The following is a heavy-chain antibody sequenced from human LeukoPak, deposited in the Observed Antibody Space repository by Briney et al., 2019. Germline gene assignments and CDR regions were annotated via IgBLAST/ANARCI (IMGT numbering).Heavy chain of an antibody. Sequence: GASVKVSCKASGGTFSSYAISWVRQAPGQGLEWMGWINPNSGGTNYAQKFQGRVTMTRDTSISTAYMELSRLRSDDTAVYYCAREVIVVVPAAGTDWFGPWGQGTLVTVSS. D-gene: IGHD2-2*01. J-gene: IGHJ5*02. CDR3: AREVIVVVPAAGTDWFGP. CDR1: GGTFSSYA. CDR2: INPNSGGT. V-gene: IGHV1-2*02.